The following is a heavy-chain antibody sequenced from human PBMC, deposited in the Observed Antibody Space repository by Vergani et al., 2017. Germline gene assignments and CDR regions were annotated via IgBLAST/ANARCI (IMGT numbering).Heavy chain of an antibody. D-gene: IGHD5-18*01. CDR1: GYTFTSYG. V-gene: IGHV1-18*01. Sequence: QVQLVQSGAEVKKPGASVKVSCKTSGYTFTSYGISWVRQAPGQGLEWMGWISAYTGITNYAQNRQGRVTMTTDTSTSTAYMELRSLRSDATAMYYCARDRGRGYSYGHYNDYWGQGTLVTVSS. J-gene: IGHJ4*02. CDR2: ISAYTGIT. CDR3: ARDRGRGYSYGHYNDY.